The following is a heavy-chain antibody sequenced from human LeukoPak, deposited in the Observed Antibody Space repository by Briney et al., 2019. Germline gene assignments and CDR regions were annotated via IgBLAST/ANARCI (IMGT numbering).Heavy chain of an antibody. V-gene: IGHV3-30*02. CDR1: GFTFSSYG. CDR3: AKEEDCSSTSCYKGHAFDI. D-gene: IGHD2-2*02. CDR2: IRYDGSNK. Sequence: GGSLRLSCAASGFTFSSYGMHWVRQAPGKGLEWVAFIRYDGSNKYYADSVKGRFTISRDNSKNTLYLQMNSLRAEDTAVYYCAKEEDCSSTSCYKGHAFDIWGQGTMVTVSS. J-gene: IGHJ3*02.